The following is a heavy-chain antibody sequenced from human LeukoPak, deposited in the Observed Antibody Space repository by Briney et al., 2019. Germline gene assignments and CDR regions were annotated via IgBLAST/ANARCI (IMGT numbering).Heavy chain of an antibody. V-gene: IGHV1-69*01. CDR2: IIPIFGTA. CDR1: GGTFSSYA. Sequence: SSVKASCKASGGTFSSYAISWVRQPPGQGLEWMGGIIPIFGTANYAQKFQGRVTITADESTSTAYMELSSLRSEDTAVYYCARADATSTSFYYYGMDVWGKGTTVTVSS. CDR3: ARADATSTSFYYYGMDV. D-gene: IGHD2-2*01. J-gene: IGHJ6*04.